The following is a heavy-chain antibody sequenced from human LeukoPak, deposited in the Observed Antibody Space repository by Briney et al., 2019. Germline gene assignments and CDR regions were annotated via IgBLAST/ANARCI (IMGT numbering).Heavy chain of an antibody. CDR2: ISASGVNT. D-gene: IGHD6-19*01. CDR1: GFTFTNYA. J-gene: IGHJ4*02. Sequence: GGSLRLSCAASGFTFTNYAMSWVRQAPGKGLEWVSTISASGVNTYYADSVKGRLTISRDNSKNTLYLQMNSLRAENTAVYYCAKGIQGAVAGHFDYWGRGTLVTVSS. V-gene: IGHV3-23*01. CDR3: AKGIQGAVAGHFDY.